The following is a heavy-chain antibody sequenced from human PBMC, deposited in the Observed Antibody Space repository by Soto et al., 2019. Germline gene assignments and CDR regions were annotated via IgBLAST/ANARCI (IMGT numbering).Heavy chain of an antibody. CDR3: ARDSIIGIFGVVIVNYGMDV. V-gene: IGHV1-46*01. D-gene: IGHD3-3*01. CDR2: INPSGGST. J-gene: IGHJ6*02. Sequence: ASVKVSCKASGYTFTSYYMHWVRQAPGQGLEWMGIINPSGGSTSYAQKFQGRVTVTRDTSTSTVYMELSSLRSEDTAVYYCARDSIIGIFGVVIVNYGMDVWGQGTTVTVSS. CDR1: GYTFTSYY.